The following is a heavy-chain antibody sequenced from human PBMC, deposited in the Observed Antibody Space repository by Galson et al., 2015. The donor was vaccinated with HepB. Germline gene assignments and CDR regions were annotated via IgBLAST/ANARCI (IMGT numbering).Heavy chain of an antibody. D-gene: IGHD6-13*01. V-gene: IGHV3-48*01. CDR3: AKNARVSSSWYSLDL. Sequence: LRLSCAASGFTFSSYSMNWVRQAPGKGLEWVSYISSSSSTIYYADSVKGRFTISRDNAKNSLYLQMNSLRAEDTAVYYCAKNARVSSSWYSLDLWGHGTLVTVSS. CDR1: GFTFSSYS. J-gene: IGHJ2*01. CDR2: ISSSSSTI.